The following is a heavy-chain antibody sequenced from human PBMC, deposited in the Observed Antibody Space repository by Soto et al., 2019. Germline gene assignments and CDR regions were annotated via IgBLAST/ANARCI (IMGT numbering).Heavy chain of an antibody. Sequence: ASVKVSCKASGYAFTSYAMHWVRQAPGQRLEWMGWINAGNGNTKYSQKFQGRVTITRDTSASTAYMELSSLRSEDTAVYYCASARGGSSWPYYHYGMDVWGQGTTVTVPS. CDR2: INAGNGNT. V-gene: IGHV1-3*01. CDR1: GYAFTSYA. CDR3: ASARGGSSWPYYHYGMDV. D-gene: IGHD6-13*01. J-gene: IGHJ6*02.